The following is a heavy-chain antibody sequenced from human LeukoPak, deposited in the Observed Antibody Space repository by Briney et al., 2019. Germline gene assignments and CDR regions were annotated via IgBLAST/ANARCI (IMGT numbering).Heavy chain of an antibody. D-gene: IGHD6-6*01. V-gene: IGHV4-34*01. CDR3: ARAASIAARRAHYYFDY. J-gene: IGHJ4*02. CDR1: GGSFSGYY. Sequence: SETLSLTCAVYGGSFSGYYWSWIRQPPGKGLEWIGEINHSGSTNYNPSLKSRVTISVDTSKNQFSLKLSSVTAADTAVYYCARAASIAARRAHYYFDYWGQGTLVTVSS. CDR2: INHSGST.